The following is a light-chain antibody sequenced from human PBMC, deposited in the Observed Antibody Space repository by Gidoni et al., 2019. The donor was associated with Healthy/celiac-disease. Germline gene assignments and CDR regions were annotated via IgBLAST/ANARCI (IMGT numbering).Light chain of an antibody. CDR1: QSVSSY. J-gene: IGKJ4*01. Sequence: EIVLTQSPATLSLSPGVRATLSCRASQSVSSYLAWYQQKPGQAPRLLIYDASSRATGIPARFSGSGSGTDFTLTISSLEPEDFAVYCCQQRSNGLTFGGGTKVEIK. V-gene: IGKV3-11*01. CDR2: DAS. CDR3: QQRSNGLT.